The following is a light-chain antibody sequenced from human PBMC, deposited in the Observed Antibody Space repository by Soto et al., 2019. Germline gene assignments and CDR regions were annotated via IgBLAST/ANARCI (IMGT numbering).Light chain of an antibody. Sequence: EIVMTQSPATLSVSPGERATLSCRASQSISSNLAWYQQKPGQAPRLLIYGASTRAIGISDRFSGSGSGTDFTLTISSLEPEDFAVYYCQQRSNWPVTFGQGTRLEI. CDR2: GAS. CDR3: QQRSNWPVT. CDR1: QSISSN. V-gene: IGKV3-11*01. J-gene: IGKJ5*01.